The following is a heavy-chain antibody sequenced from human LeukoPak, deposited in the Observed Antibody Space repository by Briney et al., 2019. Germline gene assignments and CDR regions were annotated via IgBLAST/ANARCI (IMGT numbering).Heavy chain of an antibody. J-gene: IGHJ4*02. D-gene: IGHD6-19*01. Sequence: SETLSLTCTVSGGSISSYYWGWIRQPPGKGLEWIGSIYHSGSTYYNPSLKSRVTISVDTSKNQFSLKLSSVTAADTAVYYCARDPSIAVAGSFSFDYWGQGTLVTVSS. CDR3: ARDPSIAVAGSFSFDY. CDR1: GGSISSYY. CDR2: IYHSGST. V-gene: IGHV4-38-2*02.